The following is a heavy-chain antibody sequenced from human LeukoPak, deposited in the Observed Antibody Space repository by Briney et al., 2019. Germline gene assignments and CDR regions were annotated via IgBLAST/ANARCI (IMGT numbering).Heavy chain of an antibody. CDR2: INPNSGGT. V-gene: IGHV1-2*02. D-gene: IGHD2-15*01. CDR3: ARGWLLDIAGPFDY. Sequence: GASVKVSFKASRYTFTGYYMHWVRQAPGQGLEWMGWINPNSGGTNYAQKFQGRVTMTRDTSISTAYMELSRLRSDDTAVYYCARGWLLDIAGPFDYWGQGTLVTVSS. CDR1: RYTFTGYY. J-gene: IGHJ4*02.